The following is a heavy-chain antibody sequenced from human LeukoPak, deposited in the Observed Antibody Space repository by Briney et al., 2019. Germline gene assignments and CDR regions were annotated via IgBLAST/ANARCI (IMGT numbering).Heavy chain of an antibody. CDR2: IYPGDSDT. J-gene: IGHJ4*02. Sequence: GESLRISCKGSGYSFTTYWIGWVRQMPGKGLEWMGIIYPGDSDTRYSPSFQGQVTISADKSINTAYLQWSSLKASGTAVYFCARSFRLAAAADYWGQGTLSPSPQ. D-gene: IGHD6-13*01. CDR3: ARSFRLAAAADY. CDR1: GYSFTTYW. V-gene: IGHV5-51*01.